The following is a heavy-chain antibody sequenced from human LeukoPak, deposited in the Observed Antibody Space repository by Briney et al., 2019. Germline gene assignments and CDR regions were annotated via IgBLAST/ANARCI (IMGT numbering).Heavy chain of an antibody. J-gene: IGHJ4*02. CDR1: GFTFSDYS. CDR2: IRSSGSPI. Sequence: GGSLRLSCAAPGFTFSDYSMNSVRQALGKGLEWVAYIRSSGSPIYYADSVKGRFTISRDNAKNSLYLQMNSLRDEDTAVYYCVRDPDALDFWGQGTPVTVSS. V-gene: IGHV3-48*02. CDR3: VRDPDALDF.